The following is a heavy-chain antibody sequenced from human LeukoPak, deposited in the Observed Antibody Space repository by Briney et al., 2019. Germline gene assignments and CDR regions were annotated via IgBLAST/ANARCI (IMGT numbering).Heavy chain of an antibody. CDR2: ISGSGGST. D-gene: IGHD3-22*01. V-gene: IGHV3-23*01. CDR3: AKGGYYYDSSGYYSNTDY. Sequence: SGGSLRRSCAASGFTFSSYAMSWVRQAPGKGLEWVSAISGSGGSTYYADSVKGRFTISRDNSKNTLYLQMNSLRAEDTAVYYCAKGGYYYDSSGYYSNTDYWGQGTLVTVSS. CDR1: GFTFSSYA. J-gene: IGHJ4*02.